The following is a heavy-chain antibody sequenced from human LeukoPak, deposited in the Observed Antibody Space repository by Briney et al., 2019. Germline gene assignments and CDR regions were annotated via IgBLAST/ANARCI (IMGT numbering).Heavy chain of an antibody. J-gene: IGHJ4*02. Sequence: PGGSLRLSCAASGFTFSDYYMSWIRQAPGKGLEWVSYVSSSGSTIYYADSVKGRFTISRDNAKNSLYLQMNSLRAEDTAVYYCASGGYYDSSGYTFDYWGQGTLVTVSS. CDR1: GFTFSDYY. D-gene: IGHD3-22*01. CDR2: VSSSGSTI. V-gene: IGHV3-11*04. CDR3: ASGGYYDSSGYTFDY.